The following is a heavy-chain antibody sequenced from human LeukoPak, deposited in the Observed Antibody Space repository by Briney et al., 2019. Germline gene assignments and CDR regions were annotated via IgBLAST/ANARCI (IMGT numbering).Heavy chain of an antibody. CDR2: IKSKTDGGTT. V-gene: IGHV3-15*01. D-gene: IGHD3-22*01. CDR1: GFTFSNAW. CDR3: TTSGDYYDSSGYSTPFDY. J-gene: IGHJ4*02. Sequence: PGGSLRPSCAASGFTFSNAWMSWVRQAPGKGLEWVGRIKSKTDGGTTDYAAPVKGRFTISRDDSKNTLYLQMNSLKTEDTAVYYCTTSGDYYDSSGYSTPFDYWGQGTLVTVSS.